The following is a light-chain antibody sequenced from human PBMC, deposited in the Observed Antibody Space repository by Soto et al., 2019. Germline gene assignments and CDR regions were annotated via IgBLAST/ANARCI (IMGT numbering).Light chain of an antibody. J-gene: IGLJ1*01. CDR2: DVS. Sequence: QSVLTQPASVSGSPGQSITISCTGTSSDVGGYNYVSWYQQHPGKASKLMIYDVSNRPSGVSNSFFGSKSGDTASLTIFGLQAEDEADYYCSSYTSSSTPRYVFGTGTKVTVL. CDR1: SSDVGGYNY. V-gene: IGLV2-14*01. CDR3: SSYTSSSTPRYV.